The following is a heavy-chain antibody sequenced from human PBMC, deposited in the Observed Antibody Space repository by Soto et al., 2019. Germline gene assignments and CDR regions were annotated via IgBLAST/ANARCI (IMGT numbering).Heavy chain of an antibody. CDR2: IFSNDEK. J-gene: IGHJ6*02. CDR3: ARISGPPGGAPRGMDV. D-gene: IGHD3-16*01. V-gene: IGHV2-26*01. Sequence: QVTLKESGPVLVKPTETLTLTCTVSGFSLSNARMGVSWIRQPPGKPMEWLAHIFSNDEKSYSTSLKSRLTISKDTSRSQVVLTMTRMDPVDTATYDCARISGPPGGAPRGMDVWGQGTTVTVSS. CDR1: GFSLSNARMG.